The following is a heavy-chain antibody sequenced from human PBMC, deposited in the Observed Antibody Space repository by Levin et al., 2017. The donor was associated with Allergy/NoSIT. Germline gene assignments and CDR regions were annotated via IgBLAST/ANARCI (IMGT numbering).Heavy chain of an antibody. V-gene: IGHV5-51*01. CDR2: IYPVDSDT. CDR3: ARRGTRDYYYYMDV. Sequence: RGESLKISCQGSGYSFTSYWIGWVRQMPGKGLEWMGIIYPVDSDTRYSPSFQGQVTISADKSISTAYLQWSSLKASDTAIYYCARRGTRDYYYYMDVWGKGTTFTVSS. CDR1: GYSFTSYW. D-gene: IGHD1-1*01. J-gene: IGHJ6*03.